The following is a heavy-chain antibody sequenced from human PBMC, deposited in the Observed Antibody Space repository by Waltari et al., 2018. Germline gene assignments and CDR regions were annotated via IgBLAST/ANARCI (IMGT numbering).Heavy chain of an antibody. D-gene: IGHD6-13*01. CDR1: GFTFSSYG. Sequence: QVQLVESGGGVVQPGGSLRRSCAASGFTFSSYGMHWVGQAPGKGLEWVAFIRYDGSNKYYADSVKGRFTISRDNSKNTLYLQMNSLRAEDTAVYYCAKRQQLGYNWFDPWGQGTLVTVSS. CDR3: AKRQQLGYNWFDP. CDR2: IRYDGSNK. V-gene: IGHV3-30*02. J-gene: IGHJ5*02.